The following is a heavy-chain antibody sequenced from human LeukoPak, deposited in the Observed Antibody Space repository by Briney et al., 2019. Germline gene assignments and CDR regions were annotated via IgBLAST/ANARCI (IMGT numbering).Heavy chain of an antibody. Sequence: GGSLRLSCAASGFTFDDYAMRWVRQTPGKGLEWVSHISWNSATIEYADSVKGRFSISRDNAKNSLYLQMNSLRAEDTALYYCVKEVGAAVGRSSFDYWGQGTLVTVSS. CDR2: ISWNSATI. CDR1: GFTFDDYA. D-gene: IGHD6-13*01. V-gene: IGHV3-9*01. CDR3: VKEVGAAVGRSSFDY. J-gene: IGHJ4*02.